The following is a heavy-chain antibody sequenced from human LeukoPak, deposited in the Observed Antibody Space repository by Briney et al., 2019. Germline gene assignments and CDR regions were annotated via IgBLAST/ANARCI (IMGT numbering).Heavy chain of an antibody. Sequence: ASVKVSCKASGGTFSSYAISWVRQAPGQGLEWMGGIIPIFGTANYAQKFQGRVTITTDESTSTAYMELSSLRSEDTAVYYCARAQQQLVRAGHYYYYMDVWGKGTTVTVSS. D-gene: IGHD6-13*01. J-gene: IGHJ6*03. V-gene: IGHV1-69*05. CDR1: GGTFSSYA. CDR3: ARAQQQLVRAGHYYYYMDV. CDR2: IIPIFGTA.